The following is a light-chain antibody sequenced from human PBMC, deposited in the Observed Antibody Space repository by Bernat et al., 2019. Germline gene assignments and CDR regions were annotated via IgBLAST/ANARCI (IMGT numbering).Light chain of an antibody. CDR1: DIGDKR. V-gene: IGLV3-21*04. Sequence: SYVLTQPPSVSVAPGGTATITCGGDDIGDKRVHWYQQKPGQAPVLVMYYETKRPSGIPERFTGTSSGSVATLTINRAEAGDEADYYCRVWDSSGLWVFGGGTKVTVV. J-gene: IGLJ3*02. CDR3: RVWDSSGLWV. CDR2: YET.